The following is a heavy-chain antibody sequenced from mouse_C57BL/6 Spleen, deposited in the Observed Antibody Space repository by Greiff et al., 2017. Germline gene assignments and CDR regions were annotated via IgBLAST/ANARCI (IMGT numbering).Heavy chain of an antibody. J-gene: IGHJ2*01. Sequence: VKLVESGAELVKPGASVKLSCKASGYTFTEYTIHWVKQRSGQGLEWIGWFYPGSGSIKYNEKIKDKATLTADKSSSTVYLELSRMTSEDSAVYFCSRHEDWILRSKYVDHWGQGTTLTVSS. CDR1: GYTFTEYT. CDR3: SRHEDWILRSKYVDH. V-gene: IGHV1-62-2*01. CDR2: FYPGSGSI. D-gene: IGHD1-1*01.